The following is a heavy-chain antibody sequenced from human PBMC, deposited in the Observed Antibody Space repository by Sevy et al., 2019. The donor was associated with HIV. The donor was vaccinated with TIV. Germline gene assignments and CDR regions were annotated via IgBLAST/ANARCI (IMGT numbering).Heavy chain of an antibody. V-gene: IGHV3-30*02. CDR3: AKVGADCRSSTCVGYYMDV. J-gene: IGHJ6*03. CDR2: IRYDGSNK. Sequence: GGSLRLSCAASGFTVNNYGMHWVRQAPGKGLEWVTFIRYDGSNKYYADSVKGRFNISRDNSKNTLYLQMNSLTAEDTAMYYCAKVGADCRSSTCVGYYMDVWGKGTQVTVSS. D-gene: IGHD2-2*01. CDR1: GFTVNNYG.